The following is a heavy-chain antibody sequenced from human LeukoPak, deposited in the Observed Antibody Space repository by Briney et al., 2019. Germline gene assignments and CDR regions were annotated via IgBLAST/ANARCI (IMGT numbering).Heavy chain of an antibody. V-gene: IGHV4-38-2*02. J-gene: IGHJ4*02. Sequence: SETLSLTCTVSGYSISSGYYWGWIRQPPGKGLEWIGSIYHSGSTYYNPSLKSRVTISVDTSKNQFSLRLSSVTAADTAVYYCARCYYDFWSGTTYYFDYWGQGTLVTVSS. CDR3: ARCYYDFWSGTTYYFDY. D-gene: IGHD3-3*01. CDR2: IYHSGST. CDR1: GYSISSGYY.